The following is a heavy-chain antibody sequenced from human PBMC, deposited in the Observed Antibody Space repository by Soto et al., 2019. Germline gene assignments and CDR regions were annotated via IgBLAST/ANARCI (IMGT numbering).Heavy chain of an antibody. CDR2: INPNSGGT. J-gene: IGHJ5*02. CDR1: GYTFTGYY. V-gene: IGHV1-2*04. D-gene: IGHD4-17*01. CDR3: ARDYGDYANWFDP. Sequence: VKVSCKASGYTFTGYYMHWVRQAPGQGLEWMGWINPNSGGTNYAQKFQGWVTMTRDTSISTAYMELSRLRSDDTAVYYCARDYGDYANWFDPWGQGTLVTVSS.